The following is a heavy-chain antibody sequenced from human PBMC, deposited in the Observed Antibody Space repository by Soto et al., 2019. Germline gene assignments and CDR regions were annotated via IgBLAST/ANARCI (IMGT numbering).Heavy chain of an antibody. Sequence: GGSLRLSCAASGFTFSSYAMHWVRQAPGKGLEWVAVISYDGSNKYYADSVKGRFTISRDNSKNTLYLQMNSLRAEDTAVYYCARDPVGIQQRDYFDYWGQGTLVTVSS. CDR2: ISYDGSNK. J-gene: IGHJ4*02. CDR3: ARDPVGIQQRDYFDY. CDR1: GFTFSSYA. D-gene: IGHD5-18*01. V-gene: IGHV3-30-3*01.